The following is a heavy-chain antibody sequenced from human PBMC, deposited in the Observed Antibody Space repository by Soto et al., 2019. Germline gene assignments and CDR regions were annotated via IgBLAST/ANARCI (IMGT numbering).Heavy chain of an antibody. Sequence: VASVKVSCKASGYTFTSYGISWVRQAPGQGLEWMGWISAYNGNTNYAQKLQGRVTMTTDTSTSTAYMELRSLRSDDTAVYYCARVSGTVIAAAATEVYYWGQGTLVNVSS. CDR2: ISAYNGNT. CDR1: GYTFTSYG. J-gene: IGHJ4*02. D-gene: IGHD6-13*01. V-gene: IGHV1-18*01. CDR3: ARVSGTVIAAAATEVYY.